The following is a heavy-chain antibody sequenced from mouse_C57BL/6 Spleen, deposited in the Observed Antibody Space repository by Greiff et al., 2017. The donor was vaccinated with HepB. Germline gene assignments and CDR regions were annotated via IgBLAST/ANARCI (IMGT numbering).Heavy chain of an antibody. CDR3: ARERDWFAY. CDR2: IYPGSGNT. V-gene: IGHV1-76*01. J-gene: IGHJ3*01. Sequence: VKLQQSGAELVRPGASVKLSCKASGYTFTDYYINWVKQRPGQGLEWIARIYPGSGNTYYNEKFKGKATLTAEKSSSTAYMQLSSLTSEDSAVYFCARERDWFAYWGQGTLVTVSA. CDR1: GYTFTDYY.